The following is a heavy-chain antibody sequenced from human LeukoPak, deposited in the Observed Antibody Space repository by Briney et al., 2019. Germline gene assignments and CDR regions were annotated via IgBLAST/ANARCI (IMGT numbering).Heavy chain of an antibody. Sequence: GGSLRLSCAASGFTFTTFAMTWVRQAPGMGLEWVSYVSDTGADTYYADSVRGRLTISRDNSNNTLYLQMNGLRAEDTAIYYCAKRRDWQQLALFDYWGQGTLVTVSS. V-gene: IGHV3-23*01. CDR3: AKRRDWQQLALFDY. J-gene: IGHJ4*02. CDR1: GFTFTTFA. CDR2: VSDTGADT. D-gene: IGHD6-13*01.